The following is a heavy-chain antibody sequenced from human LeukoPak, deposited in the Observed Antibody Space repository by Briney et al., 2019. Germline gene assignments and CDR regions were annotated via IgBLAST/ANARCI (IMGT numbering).Heavy chain of an antibody. V-gene: IGHV3-23*01. CDR3: ARTAPAAIYWFDP. J-gene: IGHJ5*02. CDR1: GFTFSSYA. CDR2: ISGSGDST. Sequence: GGSLRLSCAASGFTFSSYAMTWVRQAPGKGLEWVSGISGSGDSTYYADSVKGRFTISRDNSKNTLYLQMSSLRAEDTAVYYCARTAPAAIYWFDPWGQGTLVTVSS. D-gene: IGHD2-2*02.